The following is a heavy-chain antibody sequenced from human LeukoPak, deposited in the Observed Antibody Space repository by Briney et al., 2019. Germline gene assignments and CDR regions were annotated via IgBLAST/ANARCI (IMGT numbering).Heavy chain of an antibody. J-gene: IGHJ4*02. D-gene: IGHD3-16*01. V-gene: IGHV3-48*04. CDR3: AKDRANWAIDD. CDR1: GFIFSSYA. CDR2: IGGDGIA. Sequence: PGGSLRLSCAASGFIFSSYAMGWVRQAPGKGLEWISYIGGDGIAFYADSVKGRFTASKDDARKSMYLQMNSLRVEDTAVYYCAKDRANWAIDDWGQGTQVTVSS.